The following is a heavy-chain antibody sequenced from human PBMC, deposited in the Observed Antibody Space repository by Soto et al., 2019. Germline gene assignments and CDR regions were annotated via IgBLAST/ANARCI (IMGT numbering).Heavy chain of an antibody. CDR1: GFTFSDHY. D-gene: IGHD3-16*02. J-gene: IGHJ4*02. CDR2: SRNKANSYTT. CDR3: GRGYTSFDK. Sequence: EVQLVESGGGLVQAGGSLRLSCAASGFTFSDHYMDWVRQVPGKGLEWIARSRNKANSYTTVYAASVKGRFTISRDFSENSLYLQMNILNTEDTAVYSCGRGYTSFDKWGKGTLVTVSS. V-gene: IGHV3-72*01.